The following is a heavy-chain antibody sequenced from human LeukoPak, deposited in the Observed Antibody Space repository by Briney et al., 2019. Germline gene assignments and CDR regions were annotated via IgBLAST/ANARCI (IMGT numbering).Heavy chain of an antibody. V-gene: IGHV4-34*01. CDR2: INHSGST. J-gene: IGHJ5*02. CDR3: ARLGLRLRWFDP. CDR1: GRSFSGYY. Sequence: SETLSLTCAVYGRSFSGYYWSWIRQPPGKGLEWIGEINHSGSTNYNPSLKSRVTISVDTSKNQFSLKLSSVTAADTAVYYCARLGLRLRWFDPWGQGTLVTVSS. D-gene: IGHD3/OR15-3a*01.